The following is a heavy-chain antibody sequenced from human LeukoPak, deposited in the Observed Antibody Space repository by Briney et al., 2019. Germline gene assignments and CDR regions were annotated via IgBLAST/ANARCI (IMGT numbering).Heavy chain of an antibody. CDR3: AKDAGYYYDSSGYYTGWLLGY. V-gene: IGHV4-39*02. D-gene: IGHD3-22*01. CDR1: GGSISSSSYY. Sequence: SETLSLTCTVSGGSISSSSYYWGWIRQPPGKGLEWIGSIYYSGSTYYNPSLKSRVTISVDTSKNQFSLKLSSVTAADTAVYYCAKDAGYYYDSSGYYTGWLLGYWGQGTLVTVSS. CDR2: IYYSGST. J-gene: IGHJ4*02.